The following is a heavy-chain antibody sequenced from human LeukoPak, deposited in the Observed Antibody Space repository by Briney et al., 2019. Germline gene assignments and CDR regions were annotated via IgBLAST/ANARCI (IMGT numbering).Heavy chain of an antibody. CDR1: GGSISSGDYY. V-gene: IGHV4-30-4*08. CDR3: ARDEAAGLGSFDY. CDR2: IYYSGST. Sequence: PSETLSLTCTVSGGSISSGDYYWSWIRQPPGKGLEWIGYIYYSGSTYYNPSLKSRVTISVDTSKNQFSLKLSSVTAADTAVHYCARDEAAGLGSFDYWGQGTLVTVSS. D-gene: IGHD6-13*01. J-gene: IGHJ4*02.